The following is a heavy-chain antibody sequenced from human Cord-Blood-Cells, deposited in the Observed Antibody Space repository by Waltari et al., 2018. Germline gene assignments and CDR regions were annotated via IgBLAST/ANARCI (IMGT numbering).Heavy chain of an antibody. D-gene: IGHD6-6*01. CDR3: ARDRGYSSSSAFFDY. Sequence: QVQLQESGPGLVKPSQTLSLTCTVSGGSFSSGGYYWSWIRQHPGKGLEWSGYIYYGGSTYYNPSLKSRVTISVDTSKNQFSLKLSSVTAADTAVYYCARDRGYSSSSAFFDYWGQGTLVTVSS. CDR2: IYYGGST. CDR1: GGSFSSGGYY. J-gene: IGHJ4*02. V-gene: IGHV4-31*03.